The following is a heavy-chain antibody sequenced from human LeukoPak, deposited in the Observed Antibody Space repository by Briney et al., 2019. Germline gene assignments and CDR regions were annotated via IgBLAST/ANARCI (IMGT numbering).Heavy chain of an antibody. V-gene: IGHV3-23*01. D-gene: IGHD5-24*01. Sequence: GGSLRLSRAASGFTFSSYAMSWVRQAPGKGLEWVSAISGSGGSTYYADSVKGRFTISRDNSKNTLYLQMNSLRAEDTAVYYCAKELRDGYQEVFDAFDIWGQGTMVTVSS. CDR3: AKELRDGYQEVFDAFDI. CDR2: ISGSGGST. CDR1: GFTFSSYA. J-gene: IGHJ3*02.